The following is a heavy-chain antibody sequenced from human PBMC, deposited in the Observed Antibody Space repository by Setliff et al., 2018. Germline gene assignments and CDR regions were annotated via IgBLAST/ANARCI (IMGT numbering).Heavy chain of an antibody. CDR1: GFTFSDFY. D-gene: IGHD3-3*01. Sequence: PGGSLRLSCAASGFTFSDFYMNWIRRSPGKGLEWVSYISPDGSVIDYADSVKGRFTVSRDNAKNTLYLQMNSLRAEDTAVYFCARIFLYGTSWYFDNWGQGTLVTVSS. CDR3: ARIFLYGTSWYFDN. CDR2: ISPDGSVI. V-gene: IGHV3-11*01. J-gene: IGHJ4*02.